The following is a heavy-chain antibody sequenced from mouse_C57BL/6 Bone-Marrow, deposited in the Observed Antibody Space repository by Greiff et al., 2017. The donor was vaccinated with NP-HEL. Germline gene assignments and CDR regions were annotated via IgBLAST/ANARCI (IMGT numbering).Heavy chain of an antibody. CDR3: ARLLRYEFQLDWDD. J-gene: IGHJ1*03. CDR2: IDPSDSYT. D-gene: IGHD1-1*01. Sequence: QVQLQQPGAELVRPGTSVKLSCKASGYTFTSYWMHWVKQRPGQGLEWIGVIDPSDSYTNYNQKFKGKATLTVDTSSSTAYMQLSSLTSEDSAVFYGARLLRYEFQLDWDDWGTGTTVTVSS. CDR1: GYTFTSYW. V-gene: IGHV1-59*01.